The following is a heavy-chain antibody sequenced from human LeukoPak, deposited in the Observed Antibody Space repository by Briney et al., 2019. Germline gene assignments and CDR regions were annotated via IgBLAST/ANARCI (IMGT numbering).Heavy chain of an antibody. V-gene: IGHV3-30*04. CDR3: AKALYSYPGDY. CDR2: ISYDGSNK. J-gene: IGHJ4*02. CDR1: GFTFGDYA. Sequence: GGSLRLSCTVSGFTFGDYAINWVRQAPGKGLEWVAVISYDGSNKYYADSVKGRFTISRDNSKNTLYLQMNSLRAEDTAVYYCAKALYSYPGDYWGQGTLVTVSS. D-gene: IGHD5-18*01.